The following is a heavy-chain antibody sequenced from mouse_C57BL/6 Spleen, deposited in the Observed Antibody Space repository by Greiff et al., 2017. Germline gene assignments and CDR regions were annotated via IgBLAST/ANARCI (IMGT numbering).Heavy chain of an antibody. J-gene: IGHJ2*01. CDR2: ISSGGSYT. Sequence: EVQLQESGGDLVKPGGSLKLSCAASGFTFSSYGMSWVRQTPDKRLEWVATISSGGSYTYYPDSVKGRFTISRDNAKNTLYLQMSSLKSEDTAMYYCARHVETGTYYFDYWGQGTTLTVSS. CDR1: GFTFSSYG. D-gene: IGHD4-1*01. V-gene: IGHV5-6*01. CDR3: ARHVETGTYYFDY.